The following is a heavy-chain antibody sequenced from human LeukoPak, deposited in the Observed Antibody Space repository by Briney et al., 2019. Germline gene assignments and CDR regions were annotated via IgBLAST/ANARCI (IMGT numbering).Heavy chain of an antibody. D-gene: IGHD3-10*01. J-gene: IGHJ5*02. CDR3: AKGRSGWFDP. CDR2: ISYDGSNK. V-gene: IGHV3-30*18. Sequence: GGSLRLSCAASGFTFSSYGMRWVRQAPGKGLEWVAVISYDGSNKYYADSVKGGFTISRDNSKNTLYLQMNSLRAEDTAVYYCAKGRSGWFDPWGQGTLVTVSS. CDR1: GFTFSSYG.